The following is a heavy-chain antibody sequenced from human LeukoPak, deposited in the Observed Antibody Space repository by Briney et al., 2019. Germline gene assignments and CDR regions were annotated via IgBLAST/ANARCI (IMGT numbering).Heavy chain of an antibody. CDR1: GFTFSSHW. D-gene: IGHD6-6*01. J-gene: IGHJ4*02. CDR3: VKGLDYSSSQMDS. V-gene: IGHV3-74*01. CDR2: ISPDGSDT. Sequence: PGGSLRLSCAASGFTFSSHWMNWVRQAPNKGLMWVSHISPDGSDTAYADSVKGRFTISRDNSRNTVYVQMNSLTPEDTAVYYCVKGLDYSSSQMDSWGQGTLVTVSS.